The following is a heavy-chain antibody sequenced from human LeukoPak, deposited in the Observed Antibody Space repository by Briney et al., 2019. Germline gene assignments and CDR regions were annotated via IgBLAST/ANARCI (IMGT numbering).Heavy chain of an antibody. V-gene: IGHV1-69*05. D-gene: IGHD3-22*01. CDR2: IIPIFGTA. Sequence: ASVKVPCKASGGTFSSYAISWVRQAPGQGLEWMGGIIPIFGTANYAQKFQGRVTMTRNTSISTAYMELSSLRSEDTAVYYCARGPPQRVAWYYYDSSGYYYDWGQGTLVTVSS. CDR1: GGTFSSYA. J-gene: IGHJ4*02. CDR3: ARGPPQRVAWYYYDSSGYYYD.